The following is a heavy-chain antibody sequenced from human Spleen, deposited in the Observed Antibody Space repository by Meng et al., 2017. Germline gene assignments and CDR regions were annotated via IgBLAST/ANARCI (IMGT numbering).Heavy chain of an antibody. V-gene: IGHV4-38-2*02. Sequence: GSLRLSCTVSGYSISTNYYRGWIRQPPGKGLEWIGSVFHTGYNYNNPSLQSRVTISVDTSKNQFSLKLSSVTAADTAVYYCARDASAKSQGYWGQGTLVTVSS. D-gene: IGHD3-3*01. CDR2: VFHTGYN. CDR3: ARDASAKSQGY. J-gene: IGHJ4*02. CDR1: GYSISTNYY.